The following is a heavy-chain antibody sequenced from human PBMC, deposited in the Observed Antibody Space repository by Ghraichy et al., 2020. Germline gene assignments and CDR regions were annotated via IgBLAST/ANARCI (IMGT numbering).Heavy chain of an antibody. CDR1: RYTFTGYY. D-gene: IGHD1-26*01. V-gene: IGHV1-2*02. CDR3: ARDWYSGTADYFDY. CDR2: INPDSGGT. J-gene: IGHJ4*02. Sequence: ASVKVSCKASRYTFTGYYIQWVRQAPGQGLEWMGWINPDSGGTSYAQKFQGRVTMTRDTSINTVYMELSSLRSDDTAVYYCARDWYSGTADYFDYWGQGSLVTVAS.